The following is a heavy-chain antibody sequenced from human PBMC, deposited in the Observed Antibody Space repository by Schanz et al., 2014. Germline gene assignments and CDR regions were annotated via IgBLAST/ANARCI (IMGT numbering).Heavy chain of an antibody. CDR2: ISYDGSNK. D-gene: IGHD2-2*01. J-gene: IGHJ6*03. CDR3: AKDYQDCSSTSCYLWENYYMDV. CDR1: GLNFDYYG. Sequence: QVQLVESGGGVVQPGRSLRLSCATSGLNFDYYGMNWVRQSPGKGLEWVALISYDGSNKYYADSVKGRFTISRDSSKNTLYLQMNSLRAEDTAVYYCAKDYQDCSSTSCYLWENYYMDVWGKGTTVTVSS. V-gene: IGHV3-30*18.